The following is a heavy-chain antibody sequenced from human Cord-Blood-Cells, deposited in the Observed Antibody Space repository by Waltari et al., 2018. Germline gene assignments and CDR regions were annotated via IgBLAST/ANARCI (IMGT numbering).Heavy chain of an antibody. CDR3: AKDREGERYFDL. Sequence: VQLLESGGGLVQPWVSLRLSCAASGFTFSSFAISWVRQAPGKGLEWVSAISGSGGSTYYADSVKGRFTISRDNSKNTLYLQMNSLRAEDTAVYYCAKDREGERYFDLWGRGTLVTVSS. CDR2: ISGSGGST. V-gene: IGHV3-23*01. J-gene: IGHJ2*01. D-gene: IGHD1-26*01. CDR1: GFTFSSFA.